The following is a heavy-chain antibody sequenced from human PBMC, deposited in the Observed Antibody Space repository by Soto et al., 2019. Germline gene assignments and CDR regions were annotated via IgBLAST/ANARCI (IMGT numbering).Heavy chain of an antibody. CDR3: AKDSSAGNAFHI. CDR1: GFTFSTYA. J-gene: IGHJ3*02. V-gene: IGHV3-23*01. Sequence: PGGSLRLSCAASGFTFSTYAMAWVRQAPGKGLEWVSGISGGGGSTYYADSVKGRFTISRDNSKNTLYLQMNSLRAEDTAVYYCAKDSSAGNAFHIWGQGTMVTVSS. D-gene: IGHD3-22*01. CDR2: ISGGGGST.